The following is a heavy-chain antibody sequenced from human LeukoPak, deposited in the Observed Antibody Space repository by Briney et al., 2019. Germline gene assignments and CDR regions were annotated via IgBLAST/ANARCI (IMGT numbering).Heavy chain of an antibody. J-gene: IGHJ4*02. V-gene: IGHV4-38-2*01. CDR2: IYHSGST. Sequence: KPSETLSLTCAVSGYSISSGYYWGWIRQPPGKGLEWIGSIYHSGSTYYNPSLKSRVTISVDTSKNQFSLKLSSVTAADTAVYYCASQSRVVIPVYWGQGTLVTVSS. CDR1: GYSISSGYY. CDR3: ASQSRVVIPVY. D-gene: IGHD3-16*02.